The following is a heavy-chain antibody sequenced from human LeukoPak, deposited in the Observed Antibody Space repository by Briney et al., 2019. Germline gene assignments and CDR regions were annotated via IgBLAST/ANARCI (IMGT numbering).Heavy chain of an antibody. CDR1: GFTFSAYE. CDR2: IGSSGSTV. D-gene: IGHD4-23*01. J-gene: IGHJ3*02. Sequence: GGSLRLSCAASGFTFSAYEMNWVRQAPGKGLEWVSHIGSSGSTVYYADSVKGRFTISRDNAKNSLYMQMESLRDEDTAIYYCARDTLEYSNSPDALDIWGQGTMVTVSS. V-gene: IGHV3-48*03. CDR3: ARDTLEYSNSPDALDI.